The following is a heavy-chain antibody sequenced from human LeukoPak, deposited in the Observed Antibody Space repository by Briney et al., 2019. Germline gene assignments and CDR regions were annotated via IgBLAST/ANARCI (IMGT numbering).Heavy chain of an antibody. CDR3: ARYCSSTSCILRGFDY. V-gene: IGHV4-38-2*01. CDR1: GCSFTSGHY. D-gene: IGHD2-2*01. CDR2: IYHTGST. J-gene: IGHJ4*02. Sequence: PSETLSLTCPVSGCSFTSGHYWGWIRQPPGKGLEWIGNIYHTGSTRYNPSLKSRVTISVDTSKNQFSLKLSSVTAADTAVYYCARYCSSTSCILRGFDYWGQGTLVTVSS.